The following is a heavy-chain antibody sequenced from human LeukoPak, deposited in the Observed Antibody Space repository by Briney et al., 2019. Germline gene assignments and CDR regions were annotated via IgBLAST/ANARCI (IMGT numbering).Heavy chain of an antibody. CDR3: AKSNGYGLIDI. CDR2: INHSGST. D-gene: IGHD3-10*01. V-gene: IGHV4-34*01. CDR1: GGSFSGYY. J-gene: IGHJ3*02. Sequence: SETLSLTCAVYGGSFSGYYWSWIRQPPGKGLEWIGEINHSGSTNYNPSLKSRVTISVDTSKNQFSLRLNSVTAADTAVYYCAKSNGYGLIDIWGQGTMVTVSS.